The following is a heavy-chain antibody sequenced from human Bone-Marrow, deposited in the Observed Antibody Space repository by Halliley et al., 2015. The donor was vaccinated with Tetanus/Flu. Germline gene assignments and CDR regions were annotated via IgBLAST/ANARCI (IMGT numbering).Heavy chain of an antibody. J-gene: IGHJ4*02. CDR2: VSSSGSTI. Sequence: SFVSSSGSTINYADSVKGRFTVSRDNAKNTMFLQMDSLRVEDTALYYCAKENVWAFDSWGQGTRVTVSS. V-gene: IGHV3-11*04. D-gene: IGHD1-26*01. CDR3: AKENVWAFDS.